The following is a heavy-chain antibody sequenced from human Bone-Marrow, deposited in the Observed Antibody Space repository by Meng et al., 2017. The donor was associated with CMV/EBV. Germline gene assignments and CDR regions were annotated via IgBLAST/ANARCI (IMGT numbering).Heavy chain of an antibody. CDR3: AREHPYSNYDPFDY. CDR1: GGSFSGYY. CDR2: INHSGST. V-gene: IGHV4-34*01. Sequence: SETRSLTCAVYGGSFSGYYWSWIRQPPGKGLEWIGEINHSGSTNYNPSLKSRVTISVDTSKNQFSLKLSSVTAADTAVYYCAREHPYSNYDPFDYWGQGTLVTVSS. D-gene: IGHD4-11*01. J-gene: IGHJ4*02.